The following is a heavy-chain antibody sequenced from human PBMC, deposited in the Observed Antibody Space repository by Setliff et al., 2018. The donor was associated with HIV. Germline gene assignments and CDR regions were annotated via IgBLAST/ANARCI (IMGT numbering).Heavy chain of an antibody. J-gene: IGHJ5*01. CDR3: VRSGCNGNICYDSRGWLDS. CDR2: IYYSGSL. Sequence: PSETLSLTCTVSSGSISDSRYYWGWIRQAPGKGLEWIGSIYYSGSLYYSPSLKSRLTVSVDTSKNQFSLNLRSVTAADTALYYCVRSGCNGNICYDSRGWLDSWGQGTQVTVSS. D-gene: IGHD5-12*01. V-gene: IGHV4-39*01. CDR1: SGSISDSRYY.